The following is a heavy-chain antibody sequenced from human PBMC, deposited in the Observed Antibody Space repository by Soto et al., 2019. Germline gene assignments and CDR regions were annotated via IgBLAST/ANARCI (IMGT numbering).Heavy chain of an antibody. D-gene: IGHD5-12*01. V-gene: IGHV4-30-4*02. J-gene: IGHJ4*02. CDR3: ARHTYCGYDFGV. CDR2: IPSRGRP. CDR1: GASVAGGSYY. Sequence: PSDTLSLTCSVSGASVAGGSYYWSWVRQPPGKGLEWIGYIPSRGRPFYNPSLTSRGTISADTSKNQLSLQLTSVTAADTAVYYCARHTYCGYDFGVWGQGTPVTVSS.